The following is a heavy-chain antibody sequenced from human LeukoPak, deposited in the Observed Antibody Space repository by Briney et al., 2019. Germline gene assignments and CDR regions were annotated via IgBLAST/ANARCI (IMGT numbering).Heavy chain of an antibody. V-gene: IGHV4-59*01. J-gene: IGHJ4*02. D-gene: IGHD5-18*01. Sequence: SETLSLTSTVSGGSISTYHWNWIRKPPGKGLEWIGYMQSTGNSNYNPSLKNRVNIFVDMSKNHFVLNLRSVTAADTAVYYCARDKRHSYGRYFDPWGQGMLVTVSS. CDR2: MQSTGNS. CDR1: GGSISTYH. CDR3: ARDKRHSYGRYFDP.